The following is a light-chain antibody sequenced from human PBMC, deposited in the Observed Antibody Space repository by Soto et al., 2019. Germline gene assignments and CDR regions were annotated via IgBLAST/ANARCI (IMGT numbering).Light chain of an antibody. CDR1: QGVSSN. Sequence: EIVMTHCPATLSVSPGERATLSCRASQGVSSNLAWYQQKPGQAPRLLIYGASTRATGIPARFSGSGSGTEFTLTISSLQSEDFAVYYCQQYNNWPPWTFGQGTKVDIK. CDR3: QQYNNWPPWT. CDR2: GAS. J-gene: IGKJ1*01. V-gene: IGKV3-15*01.